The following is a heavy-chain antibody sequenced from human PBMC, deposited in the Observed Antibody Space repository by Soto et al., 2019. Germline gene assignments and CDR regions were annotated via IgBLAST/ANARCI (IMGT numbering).Heavy chain of an antibody. V-gene: IGHV3-72*01. D-gene: IGHD5-18*01. J-gene: IGHJ4*02. CDR2: IRNKANSYTT. CDR3: VADSYGRVDY. Sequence: EVQLVESWGGLFQPGVSLRLSCAASGFTFSDHYMDWVRQAPGKGLDWVGRIRNKANSYTTDHAASVKGRFTIAREDSRNSMYLKMNALTTDDTAVYYCVADSYGRVDYWGQGTLVTVSS. CDR1: GFTFSDHY.